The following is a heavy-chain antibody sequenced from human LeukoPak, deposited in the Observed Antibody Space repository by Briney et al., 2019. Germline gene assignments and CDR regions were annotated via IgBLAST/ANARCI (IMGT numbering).Heavy chain of an antibody. CDR2: MNPNNGGT. V-gene: IGHV1-2*02. CDR1: GYTFIDYY. D-gene: IGHD6-25*01. CDR3: ARHASSSGRALDY. Sequence: ASVKVSCKASGYTFIDYYIHWVRQAPGQGLEWMGWMNPNNGGTNYAQKFQGRVTMTRDTSISTAYMVLSRLRSDDTAVYSCARHASSSGRALDYWGQGTLVTVSS. J-gene: IGHJ4*02.